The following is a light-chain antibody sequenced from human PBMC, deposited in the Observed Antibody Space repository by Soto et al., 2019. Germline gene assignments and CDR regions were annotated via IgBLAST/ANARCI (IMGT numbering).Light chain of an antibody. CDR3: QQSYSTPIT. Sequence: DIQMTQSPSSLSASVGDRATITGLASQSISSYLNWYQQKPGKAPKLLIYAASSLQSGVPSRFSGSGSGTDFTLTISSLQPEDFATYYCQQSYSTPITFGQGTRLEIK. J-gene: IGKJ5*01. V-gene: IGKV1-39*01. CDR1: QSISSY. CDR2: AAS.